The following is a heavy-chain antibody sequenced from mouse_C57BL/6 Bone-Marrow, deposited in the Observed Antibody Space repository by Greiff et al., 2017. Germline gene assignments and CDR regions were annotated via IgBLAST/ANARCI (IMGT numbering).Heavy chain of an antibody. D-gene: IGHD3-2*02. CDR1: GYTFTGYW. CDR3: AREDSSGYDYAMDY. J-gene: IGHJ4*01. V-gene: IGHV1-9*01. CDR2: ILPGSGST. Sequence: VQLQQSGAELMKPGASVKLSCKATGYTFTGYWIEWVKQRPGHGLEWIGEILPGSGSTYYNEKLKGKATFTADTSSNTAYMQLSSLTTEDSAIYYCAREDSSGYDYAMDYWGQGTSVTVSS.